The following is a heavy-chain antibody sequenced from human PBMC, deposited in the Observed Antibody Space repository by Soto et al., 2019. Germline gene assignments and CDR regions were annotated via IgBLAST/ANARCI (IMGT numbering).Heavy chain of an antibody. J-gene: IGHJ3*02. Sequence: QVQLQQWGAGLLKPSETLSLTCAVYGGFVSSGSYYWSWIRQPPGKGLEWIGEMSHSGGTHFNPSLKSQVTISVDTSKNQFSLKMSSVTAADTALYYCARVERGTATTVVDAFDIWGPGTMGTVSS. V-gene: IGHV4-34*01. CDR3: ARVERGTATTVVDAFDI. CDR1: GGFVSSGSYY. CDR2: MSHSGGT. D-gene: IGHD1-1*01.